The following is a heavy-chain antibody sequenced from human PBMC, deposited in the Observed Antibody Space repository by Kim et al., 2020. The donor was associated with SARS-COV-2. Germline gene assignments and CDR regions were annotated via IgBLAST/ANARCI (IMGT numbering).Heavy chain of an antibody. J-gene: IGHJ4*02. V-gene: IGHV3-74*01. D-gene: IGHD3-10*01. CDR2: IQSNGIST. Sequence: GGSLRLSCAASGFTVSTYWMHWVRQAPGKGLGWVSRIQSNGISTYYADSVKGRFTISRDNAKNTMYLQMNSLRAEDTAVYYCARGSGNFGDFDYWGQGTL. CDR3: ARGSGNFGDFDY. CDR1: GFTVSTYW.